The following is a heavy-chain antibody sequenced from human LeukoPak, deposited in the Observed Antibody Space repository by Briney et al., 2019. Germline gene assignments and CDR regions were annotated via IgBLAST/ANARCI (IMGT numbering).Heavy chain of an antibody. Sequence: PGRSLRLSCAASGFTFSSYAMHWVRQPPGKGLEWIGSIYYSGSTYYNPSLKSRVTISVDTSKNQFTLKLSSVTAADTAVYYCARTEAYCSSTSCYTRPPFDYWGQGTLVTVSS. D-gene: IGHD2-2*02. V-gene: IGHV4-39*01. CDR2: IYYSGST. CDR1: GFTFSSYAMH. CDR3: ARTEAYCSSTSCYTRPPFDY. J-gene: IGHJ4*02.